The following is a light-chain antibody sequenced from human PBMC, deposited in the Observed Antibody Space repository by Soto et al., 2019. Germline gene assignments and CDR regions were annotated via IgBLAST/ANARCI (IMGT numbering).Light chain of an antibody. CDR3: SSYTSSSTPDV. CDR1: SSDVGGYNY. V-gene: IGLV2-14*01. CDR2: DVS. J-gene: IGLJ1*01. Sequence: QSALPQPASVSGSPGQSITISCTGTSSDVGGYNYVSWYQQHPGKAPKLMIYDVSNRPSGVSNRFSGSKSGNTASLTISGLQAEDEADYYCSSYTSSSTPDVFGTGTKLTVL.